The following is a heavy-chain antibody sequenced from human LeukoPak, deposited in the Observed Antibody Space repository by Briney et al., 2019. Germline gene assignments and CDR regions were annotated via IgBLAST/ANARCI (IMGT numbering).Heavy chain of an antibody. D-gene: IGHD4-17*01. V-gene: IGHV1-8*01. Sequence: ASVKVSCKAPGYTFTSYDINWVRQATGQGLEWVGWMNPNSGNTGYAQKFQGRVTMTRNTSISTAYMELRSLRSDDTAVYYCARESDYPYYYYGMDVWGQGTTVTVSS. CDR3: ARESDYPYYYYGMDV. CDR1: GYTFTSYD. CDR2: MNPNSGNT. J-gene: IGHJ6*02.